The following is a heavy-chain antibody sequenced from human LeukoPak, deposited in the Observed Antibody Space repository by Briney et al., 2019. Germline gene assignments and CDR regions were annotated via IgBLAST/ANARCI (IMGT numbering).Heavy chain of an antibody. CDR2: IYYSGST. J-gene: IGHJ4*02. Sequence: SETLSLTCTVSGGSISSSSYYWGWIRQPPGKGLEWIGSIYYSGSTYYNPSLKSRVTISVDTSKNQFSLKLSSVTAADTAVYYCAGLLLYSSSWYGAPQTDDYWGQGTLVTVSS. CDR3: AGLLLYSSSWYGAPQTDDY. CDR1: GGSISSSSYY. V-gene: IGHV4-39*07. D-gene: IGHD6-13*01.